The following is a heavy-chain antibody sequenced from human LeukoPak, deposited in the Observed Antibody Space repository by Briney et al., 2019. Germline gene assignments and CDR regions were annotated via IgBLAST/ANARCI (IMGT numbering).Heavy chain of an antibody. CDR1: GFTFSSYW. D-gene: IGHD3-16*01. V-gene: IGHV3-7*01. CDR3: ARDRSTNSYAEYFFDY. CDR2: IKQDGSEK. Sequence: GGSLRLSCAASGFTFSSYWMSWVRQAPGKGLEWVANIKQDGSEKYYVDSVKGRFTISRDNAKNLLYLQMNSLRAEDTAVYHCARDRSTNSYAEYFFDYWGQGTLVTVSS. J-gene: IGHJ4*02.